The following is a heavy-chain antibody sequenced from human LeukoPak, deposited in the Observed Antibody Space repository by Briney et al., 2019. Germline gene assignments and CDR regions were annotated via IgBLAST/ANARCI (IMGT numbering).Heavy chain of an antibody. Sequence: KPGGSLRLSCAASGFSLMNAWMIWVRQAPGKGLEWVGRIKSNADGGTPDYAAPARGRFTISRDDSKNTLYLQMNSLKTEDTAVYYCTTFYHEYSPYWGRGTLVTVSS. CDR2: IKSNADGGTP. V-gene: IGHV3-15*01. J-gene: IGHJ4*02. CDR1: GFSLMNAW. D-gene: IGHD2/OR15-2a*01. CDR3: TTFYHEYSPY.